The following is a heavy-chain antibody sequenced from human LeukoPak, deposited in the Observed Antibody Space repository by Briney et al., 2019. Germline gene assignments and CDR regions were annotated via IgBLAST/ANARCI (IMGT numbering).Heavy chain of an antibody. CDR3: ARGPAGPDY. V-gene: IGHV3-23*01. J-gene: IGHJ4*02. D-gene: IGHD6-13*01. Sequence: GSLRLSCAASGFTVSSNYMSWVRQAPGKGLEWVSAISGSGGSTYYADSVKGRFTISRDNSKNTLYLQMNSLRAEDTAVYYCARGPAGPDYWGQGTLVTVSS. CDR1: GFTVSSNY. CDR2: ISGSGGST.